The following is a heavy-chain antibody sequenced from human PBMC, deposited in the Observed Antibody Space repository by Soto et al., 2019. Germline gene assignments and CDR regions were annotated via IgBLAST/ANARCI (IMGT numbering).Heavy chain of an antibody. V-gene: IGHV4-61*01. D-gene: IGHD2-21*01. CDR1: GGSVSSDTHY. CDR3: AGIGRFFSGNHCYSRADV. CDR2: IYSSGST. Sequence: QVQLQESGPGLVKPSETLSLTCTVSGGSVSSDTHYWSWIRQPPGKRLEWIGFIYSSGSTNYNPSLKSRVNMLGGTVQNQFSLKPRSGIVGGQAVDSWAGIGRFFSGNHCYSRADVWGPGAQVTVP. J-gene: IGHJ6*02.